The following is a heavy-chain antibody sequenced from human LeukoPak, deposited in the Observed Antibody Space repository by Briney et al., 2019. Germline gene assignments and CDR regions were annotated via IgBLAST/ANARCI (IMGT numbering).Heavy chain of an antibody. CDR1: GFSISGSY. CDR3: ARRELLDY. CDR2: IYYSGST. J-gene: IGHJ4*01. D-gene: IGHD1-26*01. Sequence: SETLSLTCTVSGFSISGSYWSWIRQPPGKGLEWIGYIYYSGSTNYNPSLQSRVTMSVDTSKNQFSLKLSSVTAADTAVYYCARRELLDYWGQGTLVTVSS. V-gene: IGHV4-59*08.